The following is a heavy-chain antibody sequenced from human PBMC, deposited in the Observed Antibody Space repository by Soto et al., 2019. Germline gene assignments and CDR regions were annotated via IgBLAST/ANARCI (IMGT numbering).Heavy chain of an antibody. CDR2: ISSSSSTI. CDR3: AKLTIFGVVPY. D-gene: IGHD3-3*01. J-gene: IGHJ4*02. CDR1: GFTFSSYS. Sequence: GGSLRLSCAASGFTFSSYSMNWVRQAPGKGLEWVSYISSSSSTIYYADSVKGRFTISRDNAKNSLYLQMNSLRAEDTAVYYCAKLTIFGVVPYWGQGTLVTVSS. V-gene: IGHV3-48*01.